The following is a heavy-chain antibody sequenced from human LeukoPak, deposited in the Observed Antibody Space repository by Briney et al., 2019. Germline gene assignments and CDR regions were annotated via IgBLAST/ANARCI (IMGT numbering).Heavy chain of an antibody. V-gene: IGHV5-51*01. CDR2: IYPGGSNT. CDR3: ARSGSGTRFDY. J-gene: IGHJ4*02. CDR1: GYSFTNYW. Sequence: GESLKISCQGSGYSFTNYWIAWVRQMPGKGLEWMGIIYPGGSNTRYSPSFQGQVTISADKSISTAYLQWSSLKASDTAMFYCARSGSGTRFDYWGQGTLVTVSS. D-gene: IGHD6-19*01.